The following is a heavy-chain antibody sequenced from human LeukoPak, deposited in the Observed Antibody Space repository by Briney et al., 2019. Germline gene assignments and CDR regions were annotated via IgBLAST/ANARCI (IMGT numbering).Heavy chain of an antibody. CDR3: ARAKQWYSSSWYLDY. CDR1: GDSIDSYY. V-gene: IGHV4-59*12. Sequence: SETLSLTCTVSGDSIDSYYWSWIRQPPGKGLEWMGYIYYRGTTSYNPFLKSRVTISVDTSKNQFSLKLSSVTAADTAVYYCARAKQWYSSSWYLDYWGQGTLVTVSS. CDR2: IYYRGTT. D-gene: IGHD6-13*01. J-gene: IGHJ4*02.